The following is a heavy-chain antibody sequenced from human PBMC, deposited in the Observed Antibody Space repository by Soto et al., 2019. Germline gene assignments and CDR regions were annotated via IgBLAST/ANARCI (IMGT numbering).Heavy chain of an antibody. CDR2: ISDSGDST. V-gene: IGHV3-23*01. CDR1: GFTFSSYA. Sequence: EVQLLESGGGLVQPGGSLRLSCAASGFTFSSYAMSWVRQAPGKGLEWVSVISDSGDSTYYADSVKGRFTISRDNSKNTLYLQMNSLRVEDTAVYYCARRGSGSYYDYWGQGTLVTVSS. J-gene: IGHJ4*02. D-gene: IGHD1-26*01. CDR3: ARRGSGSYYDY.